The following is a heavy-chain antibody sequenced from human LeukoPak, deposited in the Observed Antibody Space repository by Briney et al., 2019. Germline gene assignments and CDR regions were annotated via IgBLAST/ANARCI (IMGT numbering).Heavy chain of an antibody. CDR2: ISYDGSNK. J-gene: IGHJ4*02. V-gene: IGHV3-30*18. Sequence: GGSLRLSCAASGFTFSSYGMHWVRQAPGKGLEWVAVISYDGSNKYYADSVKGRFTTSRDNSKNTLYLQMNSLRAEDTAVYYCAKESSSSGINNWGQGTLATVSS. CDR3: AKESSSSGINN. D-gene: IGHD6-13*01. CDR1: GFTFSSYG.